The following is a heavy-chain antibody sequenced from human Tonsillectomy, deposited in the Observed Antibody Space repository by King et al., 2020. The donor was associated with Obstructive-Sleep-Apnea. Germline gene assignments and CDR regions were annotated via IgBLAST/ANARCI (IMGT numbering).Heavy chain of an antibody. D-gene: IGHD3-22*01. CDR3: ARGTDSSGLFDAFDI. CDR1: GFTFSNYA. CDR2: ITYDGSEK. J-gene: IGHJ3*02. V-gene: IGHV3-30*04. Sequence: VQLVESGGGMVHLGRSLSLSCAAPGFTFSNYATHWVRQAPGKGLEWLAVITYDGSEKYNAVSVQGRFTISRENSKNTWYLQMNSLRAEDTAVYDCARGTDSSGLFDAFDIWGQGTMVTVSS.